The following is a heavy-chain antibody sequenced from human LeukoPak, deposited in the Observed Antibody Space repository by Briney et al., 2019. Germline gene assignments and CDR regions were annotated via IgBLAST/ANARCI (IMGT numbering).Heavy chain of an antibody. Sequence: ASVKVSCKASGYTFTGYYMHWVRQAPGQGLEWMGWINPNSGGTNYAQKFQGRVTMTRDTSISTAYMELSRLRSDDTAVYYCARDQEVDIVVVPAADWGQGTLVTVSS. J-gene: IGHJ4*02. CDR3: ARDQEVDIVVVPAAD. V-gene: IGHV1-2*02. CDR1: GYTFTGYY. D-gene: IGHD2-2*03. CDR2: INPNSGGT.